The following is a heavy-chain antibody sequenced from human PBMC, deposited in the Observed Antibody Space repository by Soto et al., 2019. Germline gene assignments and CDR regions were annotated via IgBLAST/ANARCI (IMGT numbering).Heavy chain of an antibody. V-gene: IGHV2-5*02. CDR2: IYWDDDK. J-gene: IGHJ4*02. CDR3: AHRPGGGSHCDY. D-gene: IGHD1-26*01. Sequence: QITLKESGPTLVNPTQTLTLTCTFSGFSLSTSGVGVGWIRQPPGKALEWLALIYWDDDKRYSPSLKSRLTITKDTSKNQVVLTMTNMDTGDTATYYCAHRPGGGSHCDYWGQGTLVTVSS. CDR1: GFSLSTSGVG.